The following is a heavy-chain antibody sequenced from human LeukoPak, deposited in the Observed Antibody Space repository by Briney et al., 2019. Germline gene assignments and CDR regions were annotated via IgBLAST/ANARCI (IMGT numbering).Heavy chain of an antibody. CDR2: ISYDGSNK. CDR3: ARGAHYHMDV. J-gene: IGHJ6*03. Sequence: GRSLRLSCAASGFTFSSYAMHWVRQAPGKGLEWVAVISYDGSNKYYADSVKGRFTISRDNSKNTLYLQMNSLRAEDTAVYYCARGAHYHMDVGGKGTTVTVSS. CDR1: GFTFSSYA. V-gene: IGHV3-30*04.